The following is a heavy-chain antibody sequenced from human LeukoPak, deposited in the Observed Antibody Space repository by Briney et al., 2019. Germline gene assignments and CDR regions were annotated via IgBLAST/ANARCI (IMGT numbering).Heavy chain of an antibody. V-gene: IGHV3-23*01. CDR2: ISGGGTCT. CDR1: GFTFSDYA. CDR3: AKGKYSSSWYFDY. D-gene: IGHD6-13*01. J-gene: IGHJ4*02. Sequence: GGSLRLSCASSGFTFSDYAMTWVRQAPGRGLEWVSAISGGGTCTYYADSVKGRFTISRDNSKNTLYLQMNSLRAEDTAVYYCAKGKYSSSWYFDYWGQGTLVTVSS.